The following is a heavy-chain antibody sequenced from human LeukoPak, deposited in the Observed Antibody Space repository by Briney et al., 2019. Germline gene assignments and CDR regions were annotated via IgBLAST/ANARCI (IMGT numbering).Heavy chain of an antibody. CDR2: ISYDGSNK. CDR3: AKDRVPEWLQSNWFDP. J-gene: IGHJ5*02. D-gene: IGHD5-24*01. CDR1: GFTFSSYA. Sequence: GRSLRLSCAASGFTFSSYAMHWVRQAPGKGLEWVAVISYDGSNKYYADSVKGRFTISRDNSKNTLYLEINSLRAEDTAVYYCAKDRVPEWLQSNWFDPWGQGTLVTVSS. V-gene: IGHV3-30-3*01.